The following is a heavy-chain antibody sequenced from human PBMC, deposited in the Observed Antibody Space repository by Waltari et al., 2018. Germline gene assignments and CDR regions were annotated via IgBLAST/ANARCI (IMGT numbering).Heavy chain of an antibody. Sequence: QVQLQESRPGLVTPSETLSLTCTVSGGSISTYYWRWILQPPRKGLEWIGYIYYSGSTNYNPSLKSRVTISVDTSKNQFSLKLSSVSAADTAVYYCARGHYDILTGYTNWFDPWGQGTLVTVSS. CDR3: ARGHYDILTGYTNWFDP. CDR1: GGSISTYY. D-gene: IGHD3-9*01. CDR2: IYYSGST. J-gene: IGHJ5*02. V-gene: IGHV4-59*01.